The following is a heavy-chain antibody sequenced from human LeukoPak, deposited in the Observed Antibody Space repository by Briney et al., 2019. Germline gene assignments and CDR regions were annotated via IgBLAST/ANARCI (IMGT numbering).Heavy chain of an antibody. CDR1: GYTFTGYY. J-gene: IGHJ4*02. V-gene: IGHV1-2*04. CDR3: ARSHGSIAAAGTFDY. D-gene: IGHD6-13*01. CDR2: INPNSGGT. Sequence: GASVKVSCKASGYTFTGYYMHCVRQAPGQGLEWVGWINPNSGGTNYAQKFQGWVTMTRDTSISTAYMELSRLRSDDTAVYYCARSHGSIAAAGTFDYWGQGTLVTVSS.